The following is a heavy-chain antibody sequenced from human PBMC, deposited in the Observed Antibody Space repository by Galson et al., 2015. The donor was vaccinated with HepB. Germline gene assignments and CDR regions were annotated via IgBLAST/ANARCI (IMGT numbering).Heavy chain of an antibody. Sequence: QSGAEVIKPGESLKISCKGSGYSFTSYWSGWVRQMPGKGLEWMGLIYPGDSDTRYSPSFQGQVTISADKAISTAYLQWSSLKASDTAMDYCARHERADSSYYFDYWGQGTLVTVSS. J-gene: IGHJ4*02. CDR2: IYPGDSDT. CDR1: GYSFTSYW. V-gene: IGHV5-51*01. D-gene: IGHD3-22*01. CDR3: ARHERADSSYYFDY.